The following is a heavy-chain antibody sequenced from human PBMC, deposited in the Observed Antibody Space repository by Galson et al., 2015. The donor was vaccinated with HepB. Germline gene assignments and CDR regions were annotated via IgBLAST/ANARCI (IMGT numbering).Heavy chain of an antibody. CDR3: ARALPGTGWNYIDG. V-gene: IGHV3-13*01. Sequence: SLRLSCAASGFTFSSYDMHWVRQGTGKGLEWVSAINTVGDTFYEDSVKGRFTISKENAKKSLYLHMSSLTAGDTAIFYCARALPGTGWNYIDGWGKGTTVIVSS. CDR2: INTVGDT. J-gene: IGHJ6*03. CDR1: GFTFSSYD. D-gene: IGHD6-19*01.